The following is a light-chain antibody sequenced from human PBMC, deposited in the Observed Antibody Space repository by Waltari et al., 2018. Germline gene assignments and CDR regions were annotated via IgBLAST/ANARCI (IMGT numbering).Light chain of an antibody. V-gene: IGLV2-14*03. J-gene: IGLJ2*01. CDR3: SSYTSRNTHVI. CDR2: DVS. CDR1: SSDIGGYDF. Sequence: QSALIQPASVSGSPGQPTTISCTGSSSDIGGYDFVSWYQRRPGKAPQLLISDVSRRPSAVSNRFSGSKSGNRASLTISGLRPEDEGDYYCSSYTSRNTHVIFGGGTKLTVL.